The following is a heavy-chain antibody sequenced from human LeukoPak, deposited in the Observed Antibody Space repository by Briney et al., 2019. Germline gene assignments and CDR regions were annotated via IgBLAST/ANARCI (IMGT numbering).Heavy chain of an antibody. CDR3: ARDRKRRYCSSTSCYKGAAFDI. D-gene: IGHD2-2*02. J-gene: IGHJ3*02. Sequence: SETLSLTCTVSGGSISSYYWSWIRQPPGKGLEWIGEINHSGSTNYNPSLKSRVTISVDTSKNQFSLKLSSVTAADTAVYYCARDRKRRYCSSTSCYKGAAFDIWGQGTMVTVSS. CDR1: GGSISSYY. V-gene: IGHV4-34*01. CDR2: INHSGST.